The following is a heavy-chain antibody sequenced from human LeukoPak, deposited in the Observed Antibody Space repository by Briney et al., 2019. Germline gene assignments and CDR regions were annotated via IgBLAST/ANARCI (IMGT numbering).Heavy chain of an antibody. CDR1: GYTFTSYY. V-gene: IGHV1-46*01. Sequence: GASVKVSCKASGYTFTSYYMHWVRQAPGQGLEWMGIINPSGGSTSYAQKFQGRVTMTRDTSTSTVYMELSSLRSEDTAVYYCARDAVFGVVTPSGWFDPWGQGTLVTVSS. J-gene: IGHJ5*02. CDR3: ARDAVFGVVTPSGWFDP. CDR2: INPSGGST. D-gene: IGHD3-3*01.